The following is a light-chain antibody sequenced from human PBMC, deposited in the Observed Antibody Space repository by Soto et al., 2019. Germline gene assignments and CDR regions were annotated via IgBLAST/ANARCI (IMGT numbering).Light chain of an antibody. CDR1: SSDIGRYNY. V-gene: IGLV2-14*01. J-gene: IGLJ1*01. CDR2: EVN. CDR3: TSCITANTRCV. Sequence: QSVLTQPASVSGSPGQSITISCTGTSSDIGRYNYVSWFQQHPGKVPKLVIFEVNYRPSGVSDRFSGSKSGNTASLTITGLQAEDEADYSCTSCITANTRCVFGSGTKVTVL.